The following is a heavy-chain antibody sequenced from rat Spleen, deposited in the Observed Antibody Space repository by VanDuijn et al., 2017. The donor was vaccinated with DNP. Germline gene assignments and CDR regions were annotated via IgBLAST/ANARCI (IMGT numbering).Heavy chain of an antibody. CDR3: ARYEARGFGY. CDR1: GYSITSYY. Sequence: EVQLQESGPGLVKPSQSLSLTCSVTGYSITSYYWGWIRTFPGNKMEWIGNISYSGITSYNPSLRSRISITRDTSKNQFFVQLNSVTIEDTATYYCARYEARGFGYWGQGTLVTVSS. D-gene: IGHD3-7*01. V-gene: IGHV3-1*01. CDR2: ISYSGIT. J-gene: IGHJ3*01.